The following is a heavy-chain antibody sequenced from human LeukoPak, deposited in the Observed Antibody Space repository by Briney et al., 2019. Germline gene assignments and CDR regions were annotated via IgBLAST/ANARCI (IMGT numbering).Heavy chain of an antibody. J-gene: IGHJ6*02. Sequence: GGSLRLSCAASGITFSNYWMSWVRQAPGKGLEWVANIKQGGSEEYYVDSVKGRFTISRDNAKNSLYLQMNSLRAEDTAVYYCARDGSKYCSSTSCYSGYYYYPLGVWGQGATVTVSS. V-gene: IGHV3-7*03. D-gene: IGHD2-2*01. CDR2: IKQGGSEE. CDR3: ARDGSKYCSSTSCYSGYYYYPLGV. CDR1: GITFSNYW.